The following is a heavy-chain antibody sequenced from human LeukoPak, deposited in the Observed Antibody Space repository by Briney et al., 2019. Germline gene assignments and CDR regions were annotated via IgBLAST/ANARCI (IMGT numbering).Heavy chain of an antibody. Sequence: SQTLSLTCTVSGGSISSGDYYWSWIRQPPGKGLEGIGYIYYSGSTYYNPSLKSRVTISVDTSKNQFSLKLSSVTAADTAVYYCARFDCSSTSCAGGWFDPWGQGTLVTVSS. J-gene: IGHJ5*02. CDR1: GGSISSGDYY. D-gene: IGHD2-2*01. CDR3: ARFDCSSTSCAGGWFDP. CDR2: IYYSGST. V-gene: IGHV4-30-4*08.